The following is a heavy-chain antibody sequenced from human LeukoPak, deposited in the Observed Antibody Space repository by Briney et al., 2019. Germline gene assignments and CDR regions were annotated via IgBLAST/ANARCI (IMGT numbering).Heavy chain of an antibody. J-gene: IGHJ5*02. CDR3: VRLKGDGYSSGWPEA. D-gene: IGHD6-19*01. CDR1: GFTFSDYY. V-gene: IGHV3-11*04. CDR2: ISPRDETK. Sequence: SCKASGFTFSDYYMNWMRQAPGKGLEWVSYISPRDETKLYADSVKGRFTVSRDNAKSSLYLQMNSLTPEDTALYYCVRLKGDGYSSGWPEAWGQGTLVTVSS.